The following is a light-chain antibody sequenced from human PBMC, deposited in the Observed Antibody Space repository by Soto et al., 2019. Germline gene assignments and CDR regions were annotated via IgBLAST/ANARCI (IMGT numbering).Light chain of an antibody. CDR2: GTS. CDR3: QQYGSSPSFT. Sequence: ETVLTQSPGSLSLSPGERATLSCRASQSVSSTYLARYQQKPGQAPRLLIYGTSGRATGIPDRFSGSGSGTDFTLTISRLEPEDFAVSYCQQYGSSPSFTFGPGIKVDIK. J-gene: IGKJ3*01. V-gene: IGKV3-20*01. CDR1: QSVSSTY.